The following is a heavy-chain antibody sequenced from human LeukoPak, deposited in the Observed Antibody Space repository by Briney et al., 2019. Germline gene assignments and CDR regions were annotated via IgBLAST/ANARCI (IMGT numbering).Heavy chain of an antibody. V-gene: IGHV3-53*01. D-gene: IGHD2-15*01. CDR2: IYSGGST. CDR1: GFTVSSNY. Sequence: GGSLRLSCAASGFTVSSNYMSWVRQAPGKGLEWVSVIYSGGSTYYADSVKGRFTISRDNSKNTLYPQMNSLRAEDTAVYYCARDLYCSGGSCGYWGQGTLVTVSS. J-gene: IGHJ4*02. CDR3: ARDLYCSGGSCGY.